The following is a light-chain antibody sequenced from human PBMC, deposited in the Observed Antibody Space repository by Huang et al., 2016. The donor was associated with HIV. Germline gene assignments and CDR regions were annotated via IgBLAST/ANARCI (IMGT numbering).Light chain of an antibody. Sequence: EIVLTQSPATLALSPGERATLSGRASQSVRSYLAWYQQTPGQAPRLLIYDASNRATGIPARFSGSGSGTDFTLTISSLQSEDFAVYYCQQRSAWPLTFGGGTKVEI. CDR3: QQRSAWPLT. CDR1: QSVRSY. V-gene: IGKV3-11*01. J-gene: IGKJ4*01. CDR2: DAS.